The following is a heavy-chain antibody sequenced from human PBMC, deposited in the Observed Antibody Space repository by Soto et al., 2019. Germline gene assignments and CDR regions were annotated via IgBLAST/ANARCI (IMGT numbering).Heavy chain of an antibody. CDR3: ALIPSTFSYCSGGSRYKCIYGMDV. Sequence: PVGSLRLSCAASGFTFSSYAMSWVRQAPGKGLEWVSAISGSGGSTYYADSVKGRFTISRDNSKNSLYLQMNSLRAEDTAVYYCALIPSTFSYCSGGSRYKCIYGMDVWGQGTTVTVSS. CDR2: ISGSGGST. CDR1: GFTFSSYA. V-gene: IGHV3-23*01. D-gene: IGHD2-15*01. J-gene: IGHJ6*02.